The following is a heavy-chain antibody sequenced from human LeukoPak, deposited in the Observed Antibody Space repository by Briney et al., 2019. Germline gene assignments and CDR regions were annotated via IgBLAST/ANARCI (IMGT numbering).Heavy chain of an antibody. CDR2: IGTAGDT. V-gene: IGHV3-13*04. CDR3: ARDRPDYGAERFAY. D-gene: IGHD4-17*01. CDR1: GFTFSNYD. J-gene: IGHJ4*02. Sequence: GGSLRLSCAASGFTFSNYDMHWVRQPTGKGLEWVSGIGTAGDTYYPDSVKGRFTISRENAKSSLYLQMNSLRVEDTAVYYCARDRPDYGAERFAYWGQGTLVTVSS.